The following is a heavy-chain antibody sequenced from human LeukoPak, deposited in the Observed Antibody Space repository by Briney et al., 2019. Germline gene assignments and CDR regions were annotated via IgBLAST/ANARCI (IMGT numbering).Heavy chain of an antibody. CDR2: IYHSGST. CDR1: GGSISSSNW. Sequence: SETLSLNCAVSGGSISSSNWWSWVRQPPRKGLEWIGEIYHSGSTNYNPSLKSRVTISVDKSKNQFSLKLSSVTAADTAVYYCAHLGASGYFDYWGQGTLVTVSS. D-gene: IGHD2-8*02. CDR3: AHLGASGYFDY. J-gene: IGHJ4*02. V-gene: IGHV4-4*02.